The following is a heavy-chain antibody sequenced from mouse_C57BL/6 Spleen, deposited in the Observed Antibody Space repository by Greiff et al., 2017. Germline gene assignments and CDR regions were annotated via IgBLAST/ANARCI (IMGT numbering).Heavy chain of an antibody. Sequence: VQLQQSGASVKISCKASGYAFSSYWMNWVKQRPGKGLEWIGQIYPGDGDTNYNGKFKGKATLTADKSSSTAYMQLSSLTSEDSAVYFCVSTGFDYWGQGTTLTVSS. CDR1: GYAFSSYW. V-gene: IGHV1-80*01. CDR2: IYPGDGDT. J-gene: IGHJ2*01. D-gene: IGHD4-1*02. CDR3: VSTGFDY.